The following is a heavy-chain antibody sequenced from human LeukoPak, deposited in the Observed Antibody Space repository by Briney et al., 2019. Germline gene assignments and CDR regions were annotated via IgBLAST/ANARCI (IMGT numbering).Heavy chain of an antibody. CDR1: GFSLSTYA. CDR2: FGGSGGTI. D-gene: IGHD2-21*02. V-gene: IGHV3-23*01. J-gene: IGHJ4*02. Sequence: GGSLRLSCAASGFSLSTYAMSWVRQAPGKGLEWVSHFGGSGGTIYYADSVKGRFTISRDNSKNTLYLQMNSLRAEDTAVYYYAKSDCGGDCHLLDYWGQGTLVTVSS. CDR3: AKSDCGGDCHLLDY.